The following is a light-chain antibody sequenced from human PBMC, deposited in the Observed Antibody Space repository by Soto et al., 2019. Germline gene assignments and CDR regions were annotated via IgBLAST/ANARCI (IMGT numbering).Light chain of an antibody. V-gene: IGLV2-23*01. Sequence: QSVLTQPASVSGSPGQSITISCTGTSSDVGSYNLVSWYQQHPGKAPKLMIYEGSKRPSGVSNRFSGSKSGNTASLTISGLQAEDEADYYCCSYAGSSTHYVFXTGTKVTVL. CDR1: SSDVGSYNL. CDR3: CSYAGSSTHYV. CDR2: EGS. J-gene: IGLJ1*01.